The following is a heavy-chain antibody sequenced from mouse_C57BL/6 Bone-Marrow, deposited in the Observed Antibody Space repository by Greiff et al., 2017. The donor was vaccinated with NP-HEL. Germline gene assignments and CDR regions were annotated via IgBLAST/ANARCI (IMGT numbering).Heavy chain of an antibody. CDR1: GFTFSDYY. Sequence: EVMLVESEGGLVQPGSSMKLSCTASGFTFSDYYMAWVRQVPEKGLEWVANINYDGSSTYYLDSLKSRFIISRDNAKNILYLQMSSLKSKDTATYYCARDRPLDYWGQGTTLTVSS. D-gene: IGHD6-1*01. CDR2: INYDGSST. CDR3: ARDRPLDY. J-gene: IGHJ2*01. V-gene: IGHV5-16*01.